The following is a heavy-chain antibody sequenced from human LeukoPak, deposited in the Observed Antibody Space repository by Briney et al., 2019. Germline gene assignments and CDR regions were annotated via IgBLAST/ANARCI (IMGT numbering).Heavy chain of an antibody. CDR3: ASYSGYHNYYYYYYMDV. V-gene: IGHV4-34*01. CDR1: GGSFSGYY. J-gene: IGHJ6*03. D-gene: IGHD3-3*01. Sequence: SETLSLTCAVYGGSFSGYYWSWIRQPPGKGLEWIGEINHSGSTNYNPSLKSRVTISVDTSKNQFSLKLSSVTAADTAVYYCASYSGYHNYYYYYYMDVWGKGTTVTVSS. CDR2: INHSGST.